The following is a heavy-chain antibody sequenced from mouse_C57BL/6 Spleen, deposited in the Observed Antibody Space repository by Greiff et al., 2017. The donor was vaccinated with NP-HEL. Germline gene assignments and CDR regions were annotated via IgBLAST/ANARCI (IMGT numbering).Heavy chain of an antibody. V-gene: IGHV5-17*01. CDR2: ISSGSSTI. Sequence: EVQVVESGGGLVKPGGSLKLSCAASGFTFSDYGMHWVRQAPEKGLEWVAYISSGSSTIYYADTVKGRFTISRDNAKHTLFLQMTSLRSEDTAMYYCARPGYSNFHWYFDVWGTGTTVTVSS. CDR3: ARPGYSNFHWYFDV. CDR1: GFTFSDYG. D-gene: IGHD2-5*01. J-gene: IGHJ1*03.